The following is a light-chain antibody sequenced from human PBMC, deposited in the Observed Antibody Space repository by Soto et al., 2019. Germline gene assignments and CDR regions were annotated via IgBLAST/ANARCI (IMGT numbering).Light chain of an antibody. J-gene: IGLJ1*01. CDR3: SSYSSASSRV. Sequence: QSVLTQPASLSGSPGQSITISCTGTSSDIGTYDYVSWYQQHPGKAPKLMIYEVTNLPSGVSNRFSASKSGNTASLTISGLQAEDEADYYCSSYSSASSRVFGTGTKVTVL. CDR2: EVT. CDR1: SSDIGTYDY. V-gene: IGLV2-14*01.